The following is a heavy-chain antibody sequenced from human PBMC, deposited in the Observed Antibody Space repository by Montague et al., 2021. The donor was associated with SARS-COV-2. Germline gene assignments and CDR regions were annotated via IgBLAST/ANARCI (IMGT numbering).Heavy chain of an antibody. D-gene: IGHD3-10*01. J-gene: IGHJ4*02. CDR1: GFNFDEYG. CDR3: GRLSSSTYYGYIDF. Sequence: SLRLSCAASGFNFDEYGMSWVRQAPGKGLQWVAGVKWNGGSPDYXDSXRGRFTISRDNAKNSLYPQMDSLRAEDTAFYYCGRLSSSTYYGYIDFWGQGTLVTVSS. V-gene: IGHV3-20*04. CDR2: VKWNGGSP.